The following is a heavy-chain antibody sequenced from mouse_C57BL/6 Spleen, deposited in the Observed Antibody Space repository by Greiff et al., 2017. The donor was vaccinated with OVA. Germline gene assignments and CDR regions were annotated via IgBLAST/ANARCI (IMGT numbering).Heavy chain of an antibody. Sequence: EVKLVESGAELVRPGASVKLSCTASGFNIKDYYMHWVKQRPEQGLEWIGRIDPEDGDTEYAPKFQGKATMTADTSSNTAYLQLSSLTSEDTAVYYCTTPYYDGSSPYYFDYWGQGTTLTVSS. CDR2: IDPEDGDT. J-gene: IGHJ2*01. CDR3: TTPYYDGSSPYYFDY. D-gene: IGHD1-1*01. V-gene: IGHV14-1*01. CDR1: GFNIKDYY.